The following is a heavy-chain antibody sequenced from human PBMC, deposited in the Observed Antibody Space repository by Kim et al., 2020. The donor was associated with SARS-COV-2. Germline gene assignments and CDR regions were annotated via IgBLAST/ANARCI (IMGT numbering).Heavy chain of an antibody. CDR1: GGSISSYY. Sequence: SETLSLTCTASGGSISSYYWSWIRQPPGKGLEWIGYIYYSGSTNYNPSLKSRVTISVDTSKNQFYLKLSSVTAADTAVYYCARDAVAGFDYWGQGALVTVSS. V-gene: IGHV4-59*01. CDR2: IYYSGST. CDR3: ARDAVAGFDY. J-gene: IGHJ4*02. D-gene: IGHD6-19*01.